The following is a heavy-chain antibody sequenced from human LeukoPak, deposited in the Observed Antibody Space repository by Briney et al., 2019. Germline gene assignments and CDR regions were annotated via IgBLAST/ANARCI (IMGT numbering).Heavy chain of an antibody. J-gene: IGHJ4*02. D-gene: IGHD2-2*01. CDR3: ARSGHCSGTSCYAEGVDY. Sequence: ASVKVSCKASGYTFTRNGISWVRQAHGQGLEWMGWISGYNGNTEYAQMFQGRVTMTTDTSTSTAYMELRSLRSDDTAVYYCARSGHCSGTSCYAEGVDYWGQGTLVTVSS. CDR1: GYTFTRNG. CDR2: ISGYNGNT. V-gene: IGHV1-18*01.